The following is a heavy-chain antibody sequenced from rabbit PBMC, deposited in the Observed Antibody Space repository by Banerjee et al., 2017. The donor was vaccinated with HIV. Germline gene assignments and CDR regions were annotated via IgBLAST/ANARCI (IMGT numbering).Heavy chain of an antibody. D-gene: IGHD1-1*01. CDR1: GFDFSSNDY. CDR3: ARAVSGGLYVGYYYFKL. Sequence: QSLEESGGDLVKPGGTLTLTCTASGFDFSSNDYMCWVRQAPGKGLEWIACIDTSSGSAYYANWAKGRFTISKTSSTTVTLQLTSLAAADTATYFCARAVSGGLYVGYYYFKLWGPGTLVT. J-gene: IGHJ4*01. V-gene: IGHV1S40*01. CDR2: IDTSSGSA.